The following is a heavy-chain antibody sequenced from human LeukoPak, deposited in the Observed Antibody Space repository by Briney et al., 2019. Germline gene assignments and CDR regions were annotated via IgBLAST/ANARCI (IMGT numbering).Heavy chain of an antibody. D-gene: IGHD3-22*01. Sequence: GGSMRLSCAASGFTFSSYVMSWVRQAPGKGLEWVSAISGSGGSTYYADSVKGRFTISRDNSKNTLYLQMNSLRAEDTAVYYCAKGAGDSSGYSYYYMDVWGKGTTVTVSS. J-gene: IGHJ6*03. CDR2: ISGSGGST. V-gene: IGHV3-23*01. CDR1: GFTFSSYV. CDR3: AKGAGDSSGYSYYYMDV.